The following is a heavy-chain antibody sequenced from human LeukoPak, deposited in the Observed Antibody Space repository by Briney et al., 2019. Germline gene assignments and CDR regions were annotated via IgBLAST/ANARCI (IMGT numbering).Heavy chain of an antibody. Sequence: PGGSLRLSCAASGFTFSSYSMNWVRQAPGKGLEWVSSISSSSSYIYYADSVKGRFTISRDNAKNSLYLQMNSLRAEDTAVYYCAREAGYDYDFWSGYSQRGSFDYWGQGTLVTVSS. V-gene: IGHV3-21*01. CDR3: AREAGYDYDFWSGYSQRGSFDY. CDR2: ISSSSSYI. J-gene: IGHJ4*02. CDR1: GFTFSSYS. D-gene: IGHD3-3*01.